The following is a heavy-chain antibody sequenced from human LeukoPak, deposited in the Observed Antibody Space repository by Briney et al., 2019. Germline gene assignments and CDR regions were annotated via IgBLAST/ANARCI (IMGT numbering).Heavy chain of an antibody. D-gene: IGHD2-8*02. CDR1: GGSFSGYY. CDR3: ARARPVKTRIVLVVYASFDY. J-gene: IGHJ4*02. CDR2: INHSGST. V-gene: IGHV4-34*01. Sequence: SETLSLTSAVYGGSFSGYYWSWIRQPPGTGLEWIGEINHSGSTNYNPSLKSRVTISVDTSKNQFSLKLSSVTAADTAVYYCARARPVKTRIVLVVYASFDYWGQGTLVTVSS.